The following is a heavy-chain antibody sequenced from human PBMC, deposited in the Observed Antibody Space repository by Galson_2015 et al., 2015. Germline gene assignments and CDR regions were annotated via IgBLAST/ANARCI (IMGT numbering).Heavy chain of an antibody. J-gene: IGHJ4*02. CDR2: ISSSSSYI. Sequence: SLRLSCAASGFTFSSYSMNWVRQAPGKGLEWVSSISSSSSYIYYADSVKGRFTISRDNAKNSLYLQMNSLRAEDTAAYYCARLWFGEYQRAPFDYWGQGTLVTVSS. D-gene: IGHD3-10*01. V-gene: IGHV3-21*01. CDR1: GFTFSSYS. CDR3: ARLWFGEYQRAPFDY.